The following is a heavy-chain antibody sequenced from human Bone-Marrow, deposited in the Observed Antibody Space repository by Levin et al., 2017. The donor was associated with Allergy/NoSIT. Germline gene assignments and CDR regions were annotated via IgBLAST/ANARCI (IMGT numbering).Heavy chain of an antibody. D-gene: IGHD5-18*01. Sequence: SQTLSLTCTVSGDSISSSYWSWIRQPAGRGLEWIGRIYSSGSTNYNPSLKSRVTMSVDTSRSQISLKLTSVTAADTAVYYCARAPYSRNYYYGLDVWGQGTTVTVSS. CDR3: ARAPYSRNYYYGLDV. CDR2: IYSSGST. CDR1: GDSISSSY. V-gene: IGHV4-4*07. J-gene: IGHJ6*02.